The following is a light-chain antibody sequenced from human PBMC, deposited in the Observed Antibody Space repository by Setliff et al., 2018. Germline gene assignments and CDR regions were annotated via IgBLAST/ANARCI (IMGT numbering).Light chain of an antibody. CDR3: QSYDYKLTHDV. CDR2: RNT. CDR1: SSNIEAGYD. V-gene: IGLV1-40*01. Sequence: QSVLTQPPSVSGAPGQRVTTSCTGSSSNIEAGYDVHWYQQLPGTAPKLLISRNTNRPSGVPDRFSGSKSGTSVSLAITGLQADDEADYYCQSYDYKLTHDVFGTGTKGTV. J-gene: IGLJ1*01.